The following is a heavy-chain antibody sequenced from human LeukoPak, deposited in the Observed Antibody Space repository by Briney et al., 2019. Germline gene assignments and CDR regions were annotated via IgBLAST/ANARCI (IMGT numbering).Heavy chain of an antibody. CDR2: ISGSGGST. CDR3: AREYCSSTSCYRAWDY. J-gene: IGHJ4*02. D-gene: IGHD2-2*01. Sequence: GGSLRLSCAASGFTFSSYAMSWVRQAPGKGLEWVSAISGSGGSTYYADSVKGRFTISRDNSKNTLYLQMNSLRAVDTAVYYCAREYCSSTSCYRAWDYWGQGPLVTVSS. CDR1: GFTFSSYA. V-gene: IGHV3-23*01.